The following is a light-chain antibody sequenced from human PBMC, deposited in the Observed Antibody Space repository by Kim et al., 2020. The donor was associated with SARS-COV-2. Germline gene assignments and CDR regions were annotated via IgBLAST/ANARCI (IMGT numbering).Light chain of an antibody. V-gene: IGKV1-5*03. CDR3: QQYNTNSPVS. CDR1: QSISVW. J-gene: IGKJ2*03. Sequence: ATVGDRVTITCWASQSISVWLAWYQQKAGKAPRLLICRASTVEGGVPPRFSGSGSRTEFTLSISCLQPDDIGTYYCQQYNTNSPVSFGQGTKLGI. CDR2: RAS.